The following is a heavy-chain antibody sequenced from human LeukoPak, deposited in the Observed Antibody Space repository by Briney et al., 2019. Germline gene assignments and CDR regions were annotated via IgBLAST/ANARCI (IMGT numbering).Heavy chain of an antibody. CDR1: GGSFSGYY. J-gene: IGHJ4*02. V-gene: IGHV4-34*01. CDR2: IYYSGST. D-gene: IGHD5-12*01. CDR3: ARVGIVGGYDLEGQTTATFDY. Sequence: NASETLSLTCAVYGGSFSGYYWSWIRQPPGKGLEWIGSIYYSGSTYYNPSLKSRVTISVDTSKNQFSLKLSSVTAADTAVYYCARVGIVGGYDLEGQTTATFDYWGQGTLVTVSS.